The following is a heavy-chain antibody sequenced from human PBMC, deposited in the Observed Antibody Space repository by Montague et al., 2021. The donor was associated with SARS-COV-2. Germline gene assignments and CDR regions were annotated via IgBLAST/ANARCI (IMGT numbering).Heavy chain of an antibody. J-gene: IGHJ4*02. CDR3: ARGSDSSSWYGPKYYFDY. CDR2: INHSGST. D-gene: IGHD6-13*01. Sequence: SETLSLTCAVYGGSFSGYYWRWIRQPPGKGLEWIGEINHSGSTNYNPSLKSRVTISVDTSKNQFSLKLSSVTAADTAVYYCARGSDSSSWYGPKYYFDYWGQGTLVTVSS. CDR1: GGSFSGYY. V-gene: IGHV4-34*01.